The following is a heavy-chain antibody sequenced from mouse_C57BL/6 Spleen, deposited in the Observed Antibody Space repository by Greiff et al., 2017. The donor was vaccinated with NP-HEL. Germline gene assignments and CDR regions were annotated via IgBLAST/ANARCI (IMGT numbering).Heavy chain of an antibody. D-gene: IGHD1-1*01. Sequence: EVQLQQSGPVLVKPGASVKMSCKASGYTFTDYYMNWVKQSHGKSLEWIGVINPYNGGTSYNQKFKGKATLTVDKSSSTAYMELNSLTSEDSAVYYCASGVLGYFDVWGTGTTVTVSS. CDR2: INPYNGGT. CDR3: ASGVLGYFDV. CDR1: GYTFTDYY. J-gene: IGHJ1*03. V-gene: IGHV1-19*01.